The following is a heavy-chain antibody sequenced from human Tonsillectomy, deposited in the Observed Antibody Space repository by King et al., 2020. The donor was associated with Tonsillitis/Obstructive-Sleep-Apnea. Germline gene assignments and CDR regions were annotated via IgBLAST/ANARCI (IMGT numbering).Heavy chain of an antibody. D-gene: IGHD3-10*01. CDR3: GTLGMGFGADYFDY. CDR2: INYRGTT. CDR1: GGSIGSSDYY. Sequence: MQLQESGPGLVKPSETLSLTCIVSGGSIGSSDYYWGWIRQPPGKGLEWIGSINYRGTTYYNPSLKSPVTISVETSKRHFSMNLNSVTAADTALYCCGTLGMGFGADYFDYWGQGALVTVSS. J-gene: IGHJ4*02. V-gene: IGHV4-39*01.